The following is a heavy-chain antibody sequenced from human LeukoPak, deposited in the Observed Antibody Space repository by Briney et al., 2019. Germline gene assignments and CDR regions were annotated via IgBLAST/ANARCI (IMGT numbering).Heavy chain of an antibody. V-gene: IGHV4-39*07. D-gene: IGHD3-9*01. CDR2: IYYSGST. CDR1: GGSISSSSYY. Sequence: SETLSLTCTVSGGSISSSSYYWGWIRQPPGKGLEWIGSIYYSGSTYYNPSLKSRVTISVDTSKNQFSLKLSSVTAADTAVYYCARVKLRYFDWLFRWFDPWGQGTLVTVSS. J-gene: IGHJ5*02. CDR3: ARVKLRYFDWLFRWFDP.